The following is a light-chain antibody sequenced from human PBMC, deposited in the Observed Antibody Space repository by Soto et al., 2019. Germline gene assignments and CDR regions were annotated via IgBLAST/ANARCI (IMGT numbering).Light chain of an antibody. Sequence: IQLTQSPSTLSASVGDRVTITCRASQGIGTALAWYHQRPGNSPDLLVYDASTLHSGVPSRFSGSGSETDFSLTISGLPHEDFGHYYWQQFNTTPLTFGGGTRVEIK. CDR1: QGIGTA. CDR3: QQFNTTPLT. J-gene: IGKJ4*01. CDR2: DAS. V-gene: IGKV1-13*02.